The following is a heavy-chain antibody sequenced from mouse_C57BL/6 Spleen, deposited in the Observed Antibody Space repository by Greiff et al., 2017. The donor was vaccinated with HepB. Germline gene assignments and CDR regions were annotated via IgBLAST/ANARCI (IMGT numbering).Heavy chain of an antibody. CDR1: GYTFTNYW. Sequence: QVQLQQSGAELVRPGTSVKMSCKASGYTFTNYWIGWAKQRPGHGLEWIGDIYPGGGYTNYNEKFKGKATLTADKSSSTAYMQFSSLTSEDSAIYYCAREAYYCSTLYAMDYWGQGTSVTVSS. V-gene: IGHV1-63*01. CDR3: AREAYYCSTLYAMDY. D-gene: IGHD1-1*01. CDR2: IYPGGGYT. J-gene: IGHJ4*01.